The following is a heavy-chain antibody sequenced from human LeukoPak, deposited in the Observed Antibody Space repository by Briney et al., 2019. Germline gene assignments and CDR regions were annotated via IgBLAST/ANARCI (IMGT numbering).Heavy chain of an antibody. CDR2: INPNSGGT. J-gene: IGHJ4*02. CDR3: ARDPDYDFWSGPFDY. D-gene: IGHD3-3*01. CDR1: GYTFTGYY. V-gene: IGHV1-2*06. Sequence: GASVKVSCKASGYTFTGYYMHWVRQAPGQGLEWMGRINPNSGGTNYAQKFQGRVTMTRDTSISTAYMELSRPRSDDTAVYYCARDPDYDFWSGPFDYWGQGTLVTVSS.